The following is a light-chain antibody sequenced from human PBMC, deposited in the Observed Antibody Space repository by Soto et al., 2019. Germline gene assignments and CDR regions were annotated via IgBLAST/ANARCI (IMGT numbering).Light chain of an antibody. CDR1: SSNMGSKT. CDR2: TNN. V-gene: IGLV1-44*01. J-gene: IGLJ1*01. CDR3: AVWDDSMNGYV. Sequence: QSAQTQRHTSSWPPMHSGTNPPPAKSSNMGSKTVHWYQQLPERGAKLLIYTNNHRPSSVPDRFSRAESGTTAPLSISELPSEDEADYCCAVWDDSMNGYVFGPGTKGTVL.